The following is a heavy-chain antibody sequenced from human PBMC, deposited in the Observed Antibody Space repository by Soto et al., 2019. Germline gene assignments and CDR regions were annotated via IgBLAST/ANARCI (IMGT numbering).Heavy chain of an antibody. CDR3: SRPLLGYCSSTSCYADYYYGMDV. D-gene: IGHD2-2*01. Sequence: KVSCKASGGTFSSYAISWVRQAPGQGLEWMGGIIPIFGTANYAQKFQGRVTITADESTSTAYMELSSLRSEDTAVYYCSRPLLGYCSSTSCYADYYYGMDVWGQGTTVTVSS. CDR2: IIPIFGTA. J-gene: IGHJ6*02. V-gene: IGHV1-69*01. CDR1: GGTFSSYA.